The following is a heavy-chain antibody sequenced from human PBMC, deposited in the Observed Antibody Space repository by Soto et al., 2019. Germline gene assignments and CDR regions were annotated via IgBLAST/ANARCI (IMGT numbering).Heavy chain of an antibody. J-gene: IGHJ6*03. V-gene: IGHV3-33*01. D-gene: IGHD2-15*01. Sequence: QVQLVESGGGVVQPGRSLRLSCAASGFTFSSYGMHWVRQAPGKGLEWVAVIWYDGSNKYYADSVKGRFTISRDNSKNTLYLQMNSLRAEDTAVYYCARDHNVVVVVAAYYYIDVWGKGTTVTVSS. CDR1: GFTFSSYG. CDR2: IWYDGSNK. CDR3: ARDHNVVVVVAAYYYIDV.